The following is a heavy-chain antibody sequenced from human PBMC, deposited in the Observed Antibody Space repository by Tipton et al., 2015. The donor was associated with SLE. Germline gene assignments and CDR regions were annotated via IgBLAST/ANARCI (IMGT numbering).Heavy chain of an antibody. CDR3: ARAAAASYNWFDP. V-gene: IGHV3-11*01. J-gene: IGHJ5*02. Sequence: SLRLSCAASGFTVSSNYMSWVRQAPGKGLEWVSYISSSGSTIYYADSVKGRFTISRDNAKNSLYLQMNSLRAEDTAVYYCARAAAASYNWFDPWGQGTLVTVSS. D-gene: IGHD2-2*01. CDR1: GFTVSSNY. CDR2: ISSSGSTI.